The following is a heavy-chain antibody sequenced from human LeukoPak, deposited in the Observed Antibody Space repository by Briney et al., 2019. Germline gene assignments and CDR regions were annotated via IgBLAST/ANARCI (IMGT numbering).Heavy chain of an antibody. CDR3: ARHQWLGPFDS. Sequence: SETLSLTCTVFGGSISSSSYYWGWIRQPPGEGLEWIGSIYFSGSTYYSPSLKSRVTISVDPSTNQFSLKLSSVTAADTAVYFCARHQWLGPFDSWGQGTLVTVSS. CDR2: IYFSGST. J-gene: IGHJ4*02. D-gene: IGHD6-19*01. CDR1: GGSISSSSYY. V-gene: IGHV4-39*01.